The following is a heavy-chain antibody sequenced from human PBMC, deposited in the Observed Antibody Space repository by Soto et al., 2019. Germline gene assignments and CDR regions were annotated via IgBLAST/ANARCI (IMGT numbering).Heavy chain of an antibody. CDR1: GFTFSSYG. J-gene: IGHJ4*02. CDR3: AKEGDTSMAYYFDF. V-gene: IGHV3-30*18. D-gene: IGHD5-18*01. CDR2: ISSDGFSE. Sequence: GGSLRLSCVVSGFTFSSYGMHWVRQAPGKGLSWMTVISSDGFSEKYADSVKGRFTISRDNSKNTLYLQMDSLRPEDTAVYHCAKEGDTSMAYYFDFWGQGTPVTVSS.